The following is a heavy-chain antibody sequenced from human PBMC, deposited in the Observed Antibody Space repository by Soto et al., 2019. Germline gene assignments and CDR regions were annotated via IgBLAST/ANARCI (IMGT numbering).Heavy chain of an antibody. V-gene: IGHV1-46*01. CDR1: GYSFTSHY. CDR2: IYPGGVNI. Sequence: ASVKVSCKAIGYSFTSHYMHWVRQAPGQGLEWMGTIYPGGVNIGYAQKFKGRVTMTKDTSTSTVYMELNSLTSEDTAVYYCARGYLVLAYCGGDCYPSDAFEIWG. D-gene: IGHD2-21*02. CDR3: ARGYLVLAYCGGDCYPSDAFEI. J-gene: IGHJ3*02.